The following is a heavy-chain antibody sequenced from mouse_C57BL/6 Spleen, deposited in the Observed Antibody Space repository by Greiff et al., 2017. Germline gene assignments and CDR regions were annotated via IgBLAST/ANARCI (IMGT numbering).Heavy chain of an antibody. J-gene: IGHJ2*01. CDR2: IYPGGGYT. D-gene: IGHD1-1*01. CDR3: ARSHITTVVVPFDY. V-gene: IGHV1-63*01. Sequence: QVQLQQSGAELVRPGTSVKMSCKASGYTFTNYWIGWAKQRPGHGLEWIGDIYPGGGYTNYNEKFKGKATLTADKSSSTAYMQFSSLTSEDSAIYYCARSHITTVVVPFDYWGQGTTLTVSS. CDR1: GYTFTNYW.